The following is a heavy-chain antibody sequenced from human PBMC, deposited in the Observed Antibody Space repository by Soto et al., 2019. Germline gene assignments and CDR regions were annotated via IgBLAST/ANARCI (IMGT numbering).Heavy chain of an antibody. Sequence: GGSLRLSCAASGSIFSSYGMHWVRQAPGKGLEWVAVIWHDGSNQYYADSVKGRFTISRDNSNNILYLQLNSLRAEDTAVYYCARERGQIDYWGQGIQVTVSS. CDR3: ARERGQIDY. CDR1: GSIFSSYG. J-gene: IGHJ4*02. CDR2: IWHDGSNQ. V-gene: IGHV3-33*08.